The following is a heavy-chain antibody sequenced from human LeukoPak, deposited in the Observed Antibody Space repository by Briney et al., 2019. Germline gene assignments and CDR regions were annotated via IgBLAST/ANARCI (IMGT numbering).Heavy chain of an antibody. CDR2: INPNSGGT. J-gene: IGHJ4*02. CDR3: AREADYGDYYFDY. D-gene: IGHD4-17*01. CDR1: GYTFTGYY. Sequence: GASVKVSRKASGYTFTGYYMHWVRQAPGQGLEWMGWINPNSGGTNYAQKFQGRVTMTRDTSISTAYMELSRLRSDDTAVYYCAREADYGDYYFDYWGQGTLVTVSS. V-gene: IGHV1-2*02.